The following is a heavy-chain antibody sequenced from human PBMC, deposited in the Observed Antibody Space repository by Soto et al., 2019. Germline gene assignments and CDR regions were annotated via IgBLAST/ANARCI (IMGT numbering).Heavy chain of an antibody. CDR1: GFTFSYHA. CDR2: ISYDGDNK. J-gene: IGHJ6*02. Sequence: QVQLVESGGGVVQPGRSLRLSCAASGFTFSYHALNWVRQAPGKGLEWVAVISYDGDNKYIAESVKGRITISRDNSKNTVSPQMNSLRTEDMAMYFCARGTTTSAFSAMDVWGQGTTVTVSS. CDR3: ARGTTTSAFSAMDV. D-gene: IGHD1-1*01. V-gene: IGHV3-30-3*01.